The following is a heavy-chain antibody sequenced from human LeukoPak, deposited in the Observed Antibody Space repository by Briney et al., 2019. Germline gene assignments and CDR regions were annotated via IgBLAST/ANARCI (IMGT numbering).Heavy chain of an antibody. CDR2: ISSSSSYI. CDR3: ATQASPRTYYYYGMDV. Sequence: GGSLRPSCAASGFTFSSYSMNWVRQAPGKGLEWVSSISSSSSYIYYADSVKGRFTISRDNAKNSLYLQMNSLRAEDTAVYYCATQASPRTYYYYGMDVWGQGTTVTVSS. V-gene: IGHV3-21*01. CDR1: GFTFSSYS. J-gene: IGHJ6*02.